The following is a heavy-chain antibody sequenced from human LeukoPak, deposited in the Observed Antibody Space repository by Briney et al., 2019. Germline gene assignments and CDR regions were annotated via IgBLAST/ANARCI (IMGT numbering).Heavy chain of an antibody. Sequence: PGRSLRLSCAASGFTFSSYGMHWVRQAPGKGLEWVAVIWYDGSNKYYVDSVKGRFTISRDNSKNTLYLQMNSLRAEDTAVYYCTTEGSSSRIFDYWGQGTLVTVSS. J-gene: IGHJ4*02. D-gene: IGHD6-6*01. CDR1: GFTFSSYG. V-gene: IGHV3-33*01. CDR3: TTEGSSSRIFDY. CDR2: IWYDGSNK.